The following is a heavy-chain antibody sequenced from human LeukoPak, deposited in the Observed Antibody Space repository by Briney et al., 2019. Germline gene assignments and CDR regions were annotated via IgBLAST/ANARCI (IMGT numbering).Heavy chain of an antibody. CDR3: ASKGGYDHH. V-gene: IGHV3-33*03. CDR2: IWYDGSKA. CDR1: GFTFSHYG. D-gene: IGHD5-12*01. J-gene: IGHJ4*02. Sequence: GGSLRLSCAASGFTFSHYGMHWVRLAPGKGLEWVSAIWYDGSKAYSADSVKGRFTISRDNAKNSLYLQMTSLRVEDTAVYFCASKGGYDHHWGQGTLVTVSS.